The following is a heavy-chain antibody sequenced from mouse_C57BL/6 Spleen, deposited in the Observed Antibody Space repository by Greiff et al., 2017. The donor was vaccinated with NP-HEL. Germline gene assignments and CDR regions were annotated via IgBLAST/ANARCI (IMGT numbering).Heavy chain of an antibody. CDR2: IRSKSSNYAT. J-gene: IGHJ4*01. D-gene: IGHD2-2*01. CDR3: AFYYGYDGDIGYAMDY. Sequence: VQLKESGGGLVQPKGSLKLSCAASGFTFNTYAMHWVRQAPGKGLEWVARIRSKSSNYATYYADSVKDRFTISRDDSQSMLYLQMNNLKTEDTAMYYCAFYYGYDGDIGYAMDYWGQGTSVTVSS. V-gene: IGHV10-3*01. CDR1: GFTFNTYA.